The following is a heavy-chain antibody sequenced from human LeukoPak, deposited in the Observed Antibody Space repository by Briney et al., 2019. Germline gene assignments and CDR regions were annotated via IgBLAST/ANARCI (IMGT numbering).Heavy chain of an antibody. V-gene: IGHV3-48*03. CDR1: GFTFSSYE. CDR3: ARARPYYYYGMDV. Sequence: GGSLRLSCAASGFTFSSYEMNWVRQAPGKGLEWVSYISSSGSTIYYADSVKGRFTISGDNAKNSLYLQMNSLRAEDTAVYYCARARPYYYYGMDVWGQGTTVTVSS. CDR2: ISSSGSTI. J-gene: IGHJ6*02.